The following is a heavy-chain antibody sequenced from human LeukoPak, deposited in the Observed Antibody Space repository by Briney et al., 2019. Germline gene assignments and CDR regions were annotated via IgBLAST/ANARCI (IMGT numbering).Heavy chain of an antibody. CDR1: GGSISSGSYY. V-gene: IGHV4-39*07. J-gene: IGHJ4*02. Sequence: SETLSLTCTVSGGSISSGSYYWGWIRQPPGKGLEWIGSIYYSGSTYYNPSLKSRVTISVDTSKNQFSLKLSSVTAADTAVYYCARWDDSAWAFGNWGPGTLVTVSS. CDR2: IYYSGST. CDR3: ARWDDSAWAFGN. D-gene: IGHD6-19*01.